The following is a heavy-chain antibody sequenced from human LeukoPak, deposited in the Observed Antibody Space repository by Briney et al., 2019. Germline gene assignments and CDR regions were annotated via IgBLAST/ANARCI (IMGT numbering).Heavy chain of an antibody. CDR2: ITPSGDGT. CDR3: AKDVSKLWFDY. Sequence: GGSLRLSCAASGFTFSSPAMSWVRQAPGKGLEWVSSITPSGDGTYYAASVKGRFTISRDNSKNTLYLQMNSLRAEDTAVYYCAKDVSKLWFDYWGQGTLVTVSS. J-gene: IGHJ4*02. V-gene: IGHV3-23*01. D-gene: IGHD3-3*02. CDR1: GFTFSSPA.